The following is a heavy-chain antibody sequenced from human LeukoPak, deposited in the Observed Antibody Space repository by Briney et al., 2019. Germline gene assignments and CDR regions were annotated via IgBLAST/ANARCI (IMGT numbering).Heavy chain of an antibody. CDR2: ISWNNANI. D-gene: IGHD2-2*01. J-gene: IGHJ2*01. CDR1: GFTFGDSV. V-gene: IGHV3-9*01. CDR3: ARGSRSDGFSVFDL. Sequence: GRSLRLSCAASGFTFGDSVMHWLRQAPGKGLEWISGISWNNANIDYACSVNGRFTISRDNARNSLYLQMNSLRPEDTAFYYCARGSRSDGFSVFDLWGRGTLVTVSS.